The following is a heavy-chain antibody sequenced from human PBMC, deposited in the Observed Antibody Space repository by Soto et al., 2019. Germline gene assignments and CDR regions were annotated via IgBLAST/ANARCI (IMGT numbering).Heavy chain of an antibody. J-gene: IGHJ6*02. CDR1: GYSVTSYW. CDR3: ARHIWYAGYWSNPSEDYYYGMAA. CDR2: IYPGDSAT. D-gene: IGHD2-15*01. Sequence: PGEALNTSVKGCGYSVTSYWCGWVRQMPGKGLEWMGIIYPGDSATRYSPSFQGQVTISADKSISTAYLQWSSLKASDTAMYYCARHIWYAGYWSNPSEDYYYGMAAWGQRTTVTGSS. V-gene: IGHV5-51*01.